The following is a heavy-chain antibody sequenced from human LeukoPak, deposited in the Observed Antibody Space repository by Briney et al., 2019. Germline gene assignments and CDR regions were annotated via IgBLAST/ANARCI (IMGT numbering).Heavy chain of an antibody. D-gene: IGHD3-16*01. CDR2: INPSGGST. Sequence: ASVKVSCKASGYTFTSYYMHWVRQAPGQGLEWMGIINPSGGSTSYAQKFQGRVTMTRDTSTSTVYMELSSLRSEDTAVYYCAREGRWGSSTQRFDYWGQGTLVTVSS. CDR3: AREGRWGSSTQRFDY. V-gene: IGHV1-46*01. CDR1: GYTFTSYY. J-gene: IGHJ4*02.